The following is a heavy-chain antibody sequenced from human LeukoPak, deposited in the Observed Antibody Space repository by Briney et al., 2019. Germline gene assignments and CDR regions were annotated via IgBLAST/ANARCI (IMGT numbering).Heavy chain of an antibody. V-gene: IGHV1-8*02. CDR3: ARGQGIAALWYYYYYGMDV. D-gene: IGHD6-25*01. Sequence: ASVKVSCKASGGTFSSYAISWVRQATGQGLEWMGWMNPNSGNTGYAQKFQGRVTMTRNTSISTAYMELSSLRSEDTAVYYCARGQGIAALWYYYYYGMDVWGQGTTVTVSS. J-gene: IGHJ6*02. CDR2: MNPNSGNT. CDR1: GGTFSSYA.